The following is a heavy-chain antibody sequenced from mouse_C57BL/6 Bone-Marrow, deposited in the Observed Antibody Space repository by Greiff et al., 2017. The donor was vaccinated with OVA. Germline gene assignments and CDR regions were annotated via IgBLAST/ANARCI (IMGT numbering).Heavy chain of an antibody. J-gene: IGHJ4*01. CDR1: GYTFTSYG. Sequence: VKLQESGAELARPGASVKLSCKASGYTFTSYGISWVKQRTGQGLEWIGEIYPRSGNTYYNEKFKGKATLTADKSSSTAYMELRSLTSEDSAVYFCAREYSNYAAMDYWGQGTSVTVSS. D-gene: IGHD2-5*01. CDR3: AREYSNYAAMDY. V-gene: IGHV1-81*01. CDR2: IYPRSGNT.